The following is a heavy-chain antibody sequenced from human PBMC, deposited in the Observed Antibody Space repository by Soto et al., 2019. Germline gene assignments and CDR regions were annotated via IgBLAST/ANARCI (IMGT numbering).Heavy chain of an antibody. Sequence: PSETLSLTCTVSGDSITSRDFYWGWIRRPPGQGLEWVGTISHSGDTYYNPPLKSRVTMSVDKSKNQFSLKLSSVTAADTAVYYWAGGSSIAAAGLDYWGQGTLVTVSS. CDR3: AGGSSIAAAGLDY. CDR2: ISHSGDT. CDR1: GDSITSRDFY. D-gene: IGHD6-13*01. V-gene: IGHV4-38-2*02. J-gene: IGHJ4*02.